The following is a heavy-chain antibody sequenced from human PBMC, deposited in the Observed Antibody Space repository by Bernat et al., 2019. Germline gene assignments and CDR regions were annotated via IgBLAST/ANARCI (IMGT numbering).Heavy chain of an antibody. CDR2: ISNAGGTI. CDR3: AARHCSNGVCQFDD. J-gene: IGHJ4*02. Sequence: QLVESGGGLVKPGESLRLSCAASGFSFSTYSMNWVRQAPGKGLEWVSSISNAGGTIYYADAVRGRFTISRDNAENSLFLQMNSLRADDTAVYYCAARHCSNGVCQFDDWGQGTLVTVSS. V-gene: IGHV3-21*06. D-gene: IGHD2-8*01. CDR1: GFSFSTYS.